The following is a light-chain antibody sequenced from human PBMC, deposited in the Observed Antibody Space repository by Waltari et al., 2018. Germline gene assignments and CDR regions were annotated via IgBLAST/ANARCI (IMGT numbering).Light chain of an antibody. V-gene: IGKV1-8*01. J-gene: IGKJ3*01. CDR3: QQYYSYPPFT. Sequence: AIRITQSPSSLSASTGDRVTITCRASQGISSYLAWYQQKPGKAPKPLVYAASTLQSGVPSRFSGSGSGTDFTLTISCLQSEDFATYYCQQYYSYPPFTFGPGTKVDIK. CDR1: QGISSY. CDR2: AAS.